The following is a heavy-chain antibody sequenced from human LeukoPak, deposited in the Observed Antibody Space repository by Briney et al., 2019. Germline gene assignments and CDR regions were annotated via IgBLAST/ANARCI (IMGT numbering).Heavy chain of an antibody. CDR3: ARHGARYCSGGSCLDTELGYYYYMDV. CDR1: GGSISSSSYY. CDR2: IYYSGST. V-gene: IGHV4-39*01. D-gene: IGHD2-15*01. Sequence: SETLSLTCTVSGGSISSSSYYWGWIRQPPGKGLEWIGSIYYSGSTNYNPSLKSRVTISVDTSKNQFSLKLSSVTAADTAVYYCARHGARYCSGGSCLDTELGYYYYMDVWGKGTTVTISS. J-gene: IGHJ6*03.